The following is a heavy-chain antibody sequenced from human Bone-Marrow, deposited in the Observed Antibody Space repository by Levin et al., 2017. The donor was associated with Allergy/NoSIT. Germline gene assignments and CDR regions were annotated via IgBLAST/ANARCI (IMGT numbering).Heavy chain of an antibody. D-gene: IGHD1-26*01. CDR2: IWYDGSNK. CDR3: ARDFRVGILDY. V-gene: IGHV3-33*01. Sequence: GGSLRLSCAASGFTFSSYGMHWVRQAPGKGLEWVAVIWYDGSNKYYADSVKGRFTISRDNSKNTLYLQMNSLRAEDTAVYYCARDFRVGILDYWGQGTLVTVSS. CDR1: GFTFSSYG. J-gene: IGHJ4*02.